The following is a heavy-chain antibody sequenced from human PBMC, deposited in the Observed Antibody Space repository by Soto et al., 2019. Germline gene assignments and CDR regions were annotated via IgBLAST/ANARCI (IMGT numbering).Heavy chain of an antibody. J-gene: IGHJ4*02. V-gene: IGHV3-48*02. CDR2: ISSSSSTI. CDR3: ARDTNFWSGHRRITMVRGVFDY. D-gene: IGHD3-10*01. CDR1: GFTFSSYS. Sequence: GGSLRLSCAASGFTFSSYSMNWVRQAPGKGLEWVSYISSSSSTIYYADSVKGRFTISRDNAKNSLYLQMNSLRDEDTAVYYCARDTNFWSGHRRITMVRGVFDYWGQGTLVTVSS.